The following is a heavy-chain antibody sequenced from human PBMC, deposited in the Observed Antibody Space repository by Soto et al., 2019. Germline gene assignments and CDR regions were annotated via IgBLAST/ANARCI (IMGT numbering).Heavy chain of an antibody. CDR2: INTDNGNT. J-gene: IGHJ4*02. CDR3: ARSRVRGGYYFDY. V-gene: IGHV1-3*04. D-gene: IGHD3-16*01. Sequence: QVQVVQSGAEVKKPGASVTVSWNASGYTLTTYAIHWVRQAPGQCLEWMGWINTDNGNTYYSQKMQARVTITRDTSASTAYMELSRLRSEDTAVYYCARSRVRGGYYFDYWGQGALVTVSS. CDR1: GYTLTTYA.